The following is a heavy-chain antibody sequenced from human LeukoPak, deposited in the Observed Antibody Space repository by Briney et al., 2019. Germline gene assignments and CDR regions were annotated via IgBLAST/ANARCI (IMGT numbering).Heavy chain of an antibody. CDR2: ISSSSSYI. CDR1: GFTFSSYI. Sequence: GGSLRLSCAASGFTFSSYIMNWVRQAPGKGLEWVSSISSSSSYIYYADSVKGRFTISRDNAKNSLYLQMNSLRAEDTAVYYCARVYSSSSRDHYYGMDVWGQGTTVTVSS. V-gene: IGHV3-21*01. J-gene: IGHJ6*02. CDR3: ARVYSSSSRDHYYGMDV. D-gene: IGHD6-6*01.